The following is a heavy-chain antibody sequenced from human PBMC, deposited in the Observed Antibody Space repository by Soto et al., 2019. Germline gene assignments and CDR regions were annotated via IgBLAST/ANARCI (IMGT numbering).Heavy chain of an antibody. J-gene: IGHJ2*01. CDR2: ITWNSGSI. CDR3: AKFQGYSTSYYGYVDL. CDR1: GFTFDDYA. D-gene: IGHD6-13*01. Sequence: EVQLVESGGGLVQPGRSLRLSCAASGFTFDDYAMHWVRQPPGKGLEWVSGITWNSGSIGYADSAKGRFTISRDNAQNSLSLQLTSLRPEATALYYFAKFQGYSTSYYGYVDLWCRGTLVTVSS. V-gene: IGHV3-9*01.